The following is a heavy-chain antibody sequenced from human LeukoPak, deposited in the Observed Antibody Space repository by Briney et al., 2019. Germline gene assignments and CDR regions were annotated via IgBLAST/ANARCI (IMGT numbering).Heavy chain of an antibody. J-gene: IGHJ4*02. CDR2: ISYSGNT. D-gene: IGHD5-12*01. Sequence: PSETLSLTCTVSGDSISSGGYYWSWIRQHPGKGLEWIGYISYSGNTYYNPSLKSRAAISADTPKNQFSLKLSSTTAADTAVCYCARAPVATPSEFDYWGQGTLVTVSS. V-gene: IGHV4-31*03. CDR1: GDSISSGGYY. CDR3: ARAPVATPSEFDY.